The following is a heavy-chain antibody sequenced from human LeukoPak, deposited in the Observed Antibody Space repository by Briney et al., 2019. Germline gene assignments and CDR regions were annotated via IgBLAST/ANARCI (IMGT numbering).Heavy chain of an antibody. CDR1: GGSISDYF. CDR2: IIYSGST. V-gene: IGHV4-59*01. Sequence: SETLSLTCTVSGGSISDYFWSWIRQPPGKGLEWIGFIIYSGSTDHNPSLTSRVTISVDASKNQFSLKLTSVTAADTAVYYCVRHTSSGWYQVVYWGQGTLVTVSS. CDR3: VRHTSSGWYQVVY. D-gene: IGHD6-19*01. J-gene: IGHJ4*02.